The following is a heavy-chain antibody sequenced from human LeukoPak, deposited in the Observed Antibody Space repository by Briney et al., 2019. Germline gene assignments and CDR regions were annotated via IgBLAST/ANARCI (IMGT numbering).Heavy chain of an antibody. V-gene: IGHV3-23*01. J-gene: IGHJ4*02. CDR1: GVTFSSYA. D-gene: IGHD4-17*01. CDR3: PKDDLGDYEVFDY. Sequence: QPGGSLRLSCAASGVTFSSYAMSWVRQAPGKGLEWVSAISGSGGSTYYADSVKGRFTISRDNSKNTLYLQMNSLRAEDTAVYYCPKDDLGDYEVFDYWGQGTLVTVSS. CDR2: ISGSGGST.